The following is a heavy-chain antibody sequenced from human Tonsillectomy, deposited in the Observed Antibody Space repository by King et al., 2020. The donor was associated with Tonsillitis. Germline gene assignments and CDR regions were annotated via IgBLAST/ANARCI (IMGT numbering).Heavy chain of an antibody. J-gene: IGHJ4*02. CDR3: VKSIDSSSWGVPQTAFDY. CDR2: ISWNSGII. V-gene: IGHV3-9*01. CDR1: GFTFDDYA. D-gene: IGHD6-6*01. Sequence: VQLVESGGGLVQPGRSLRLSCAASGFTFDDYAMHWVRQGPGKGLEWVSSISWNSGIIDHADSVKGRFTISRDNAKNYLYLQMNSLRAEDPALYYFVKSIDSSSWGVPQTAFDYWGQGTQVFVSS.